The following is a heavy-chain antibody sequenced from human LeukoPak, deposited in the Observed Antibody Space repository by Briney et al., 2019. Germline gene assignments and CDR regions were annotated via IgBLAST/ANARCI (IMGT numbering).Heavy chain of an antibody. Sequence: GGSLRLSCAASGFTFSSYSMNWVRQAPGKGLECISYISSSSSVIYYADSVKGRFTISRDNSKNTLYLQMNSLRAEDTAVYYCAKDFSSNGWYPPSDYWGQGTLVTVSS. CDR3: AKDFSSNGWYPPSDY. V-gene: IGHV3-48*04. CDR2: ISSSSSVI. D-gene: IGHD6-19*01. J-gene: IGHJ4*02. CDR1: GFTFSSYS.